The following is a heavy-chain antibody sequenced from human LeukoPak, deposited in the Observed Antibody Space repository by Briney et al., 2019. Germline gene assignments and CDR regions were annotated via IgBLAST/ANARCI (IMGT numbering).Heavy chain of an antibody. Sequence: GGSLRLSCAASGFTFSDYYMSWIRQAPGKGLEWVSYISSSGSTIYYADSVKGRFTISRDNAKNSLYLQMNSLRAEDTAVYYCARGGNRYCSSTSCLPFDYWGQGTLVTVSS. CDR2: ISSSGSTI. J-gene: IGHJ4*02. CDR1: GFTFSDYY. CDR3: ARGGNRYCSSTSCLPFDY. D-gene: IGHD2-2*01. V-gene: IGHV3-11*01.